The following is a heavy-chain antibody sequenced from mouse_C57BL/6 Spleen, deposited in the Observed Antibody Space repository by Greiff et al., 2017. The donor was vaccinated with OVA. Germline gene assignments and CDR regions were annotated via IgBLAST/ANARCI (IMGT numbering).Heavy chain of an antibody. V-gene: IGHV1-19*01. J-gene: IGHJ4*01. CDR1: GFTFTDYY. CDR2: INPYNGGT. Sequence: EVQLQQSGPVLVKPGASVKMSCKASGFTFTDYYMNWVKQSHGKSLEWIGLINPYNGGTSYNQKFKGKATLTVDKSSSTAYMELNSLTSEDSAVYYCAREDYSYAMDDWGQGTSVTVAS. D-gene: IGHD1-1*01. CDR3: AREDYSYAMDD.